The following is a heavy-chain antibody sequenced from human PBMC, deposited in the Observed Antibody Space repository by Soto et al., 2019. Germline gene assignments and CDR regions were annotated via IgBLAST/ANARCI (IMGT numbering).Heavy chain of an antibody. V-gene: IGHV3-15*01. D-gene: IGHD2-2*01. CDR1: GFTFSNAW. Sequence: EVQLVESGGGLVKPGGSLRLSCAASGFTFSNAWMSWVRHAPGKGLEWVGRIKSKTDGGTTDYAAHVKGRFTISRDGSNNTLYPQMTSLKTDDTAVYYCTTDHYQLLIPQGAFDIWGQGTMVTVSS. J-gene: IGHJ3*02. CDR2: IKSKTDGGTT. CDR3: TTDHYQLLIPQGAFDI.